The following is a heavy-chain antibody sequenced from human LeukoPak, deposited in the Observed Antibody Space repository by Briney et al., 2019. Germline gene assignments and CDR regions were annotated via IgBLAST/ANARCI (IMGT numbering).Heavy chain of an antibody. V-gene: IGHV4-31*03. CDR2: IYYSGST. CDR3: ARAVQRWFWFDP. CDR1: GGSISSGGYY. Sequence: SQTLSLTCTVSGGSISSGGYYWSWIRQHPGKGLEWIGYIYYSGSTYYNPSLKSRVTISVDTSKNQFSLKLSSVTAADTAVYYCARAVQRWFWFDPWGQGTLVTVSS. D-gene: IGHD3-10*01. J-gene: IGHJ5*02.